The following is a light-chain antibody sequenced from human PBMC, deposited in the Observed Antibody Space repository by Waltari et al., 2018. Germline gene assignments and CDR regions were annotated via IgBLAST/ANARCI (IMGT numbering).Light chain of an antibody. V-gene: IGLV3-10*01. CDR3: YSTDSSGDYGV. CDR2: EGS. CDR1: ALPKRF. Sequence: SYELTQPPSVSVSPGQTARITCSGDALPKRFGYWYQQKSGQAPVLVIYEGSKRPSGIPGRFSGASLGTMATLTISGAQVEDEADYYCYSTDSSGDYGVFGGGTKLTVL. J-gene: IGLJ2*01.